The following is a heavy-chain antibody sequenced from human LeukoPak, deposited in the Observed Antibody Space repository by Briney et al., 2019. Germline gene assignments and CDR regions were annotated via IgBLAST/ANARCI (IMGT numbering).Heavy chain of an antibody. D-gene: IGHD3-10*01. CDR3: ARGYHRYYYGSGRWYNWFDP. Sequence: ASVKVSCKTSGYTFTGYYMHWVRQAPGQGLEWMGWINPNSGGTNYAQKFQGRVTMTRDTSISTAYMELSRLRSDDTAVYYCARGYHRYYYGSGRWYNWFDPWGQGTLATVSS. CDR2: INPNSGGT. J-gene: IGHJ5*02. CDR1: GYTFTGYY. V-gene: IGHV1-2*02.